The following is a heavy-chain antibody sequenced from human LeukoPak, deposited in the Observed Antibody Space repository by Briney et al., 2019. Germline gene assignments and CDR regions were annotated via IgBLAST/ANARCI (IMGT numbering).Heavy chain of an antibody. J-gene: IGHJ4*02. CDR3: ARGSPYYYDSSGYYYGDY. V-gene: IGHV1-2*02. CDR2: INPNSGGT. CDR1: GYTFTGYY. D-gene: IGHD3-22*01. Sequence: ASVKVSCKASGYTFTGYYMHWVRQAPGQGLEWMGWINPNSGGTNYAQKFQSRVTMTRDTSISTAYMELSRLRSDDTAVYYCARGSPYYYDSSGYYYGDYWGQGTLVTVSS.